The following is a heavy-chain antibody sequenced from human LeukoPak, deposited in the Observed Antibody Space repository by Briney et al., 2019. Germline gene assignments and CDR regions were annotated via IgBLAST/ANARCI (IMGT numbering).Heavy chain of an antibody. CDR1: GGSISSYY. D-gene: IGHD3-16*02. Sequence: SETLSLTCTVSGGSISSYYWSWIRQPPGKGLEWVGYIYYSETTNYNPSLKSRVTISVDTSKNQFSLKLSSVTAADTAVYYCARGRIMITFGGVIVYPNWFDPWGQGTLVTVSS. J-gene: IGHJ5*02. CDR2: IYYSETT. CDR3: ARGRIMITFGGVIVYPNWFDP. V-gene: IGHV4-59*12.